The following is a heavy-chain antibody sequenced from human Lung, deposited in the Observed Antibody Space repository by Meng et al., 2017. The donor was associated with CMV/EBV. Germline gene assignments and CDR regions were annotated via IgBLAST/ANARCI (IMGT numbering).Heavy chain of an antibody. CDR2: INWNGGST. CDR3: ARDLLRYDFWSGYLNHYYYYYGMDV. Sequence: GGSXRLXXAASGFTFDDYGMSWVRQAPGKGLEWVSGINWNGGSTGYADSVKGRFTISRDNAKNSLYLQMNSLRAEDTALYYCARDLLRYDFWSGYLNHYYYYYGMDVWGQGTXVTVSS. V-gene: IGHV3-20*03. D-gene: IGHD3-3*01. J-gene: IGHJ6*02. CDR1: GFTFDDYG.